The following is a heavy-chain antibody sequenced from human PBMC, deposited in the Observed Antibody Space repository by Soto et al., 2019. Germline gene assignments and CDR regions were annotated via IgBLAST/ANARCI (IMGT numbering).Heavy chain of an antibody. V-gene: IGHV1-3*01. CDR3: ARAHTVTTVSLYYYYYMDV. D-gene: IGHD4-17*01. CDR1: GYTFTSYA. CDR2: INAGNGNT. Sequence: QVQLVQSGAEVKKPGASVKVSCKASGYTFTSYAMHWVRQAPGQRLEWMGWINAGNGNTKYSQKFQGRVTITRDTSAGTAYMGLSSLRSEDTAVYYCARAHTVTTVSLYYYYYMDVWGKGTTVTVSS. J-gene: IGHJ6*03.